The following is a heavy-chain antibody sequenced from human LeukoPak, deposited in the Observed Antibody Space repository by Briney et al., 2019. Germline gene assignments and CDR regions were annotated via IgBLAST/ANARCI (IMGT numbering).Heavy chain of an antibody. V-gene: IGHV4-30-4*08. J-gene: IGHJ4*02. CDR2: IYYSGST. Sequence: SQTLSLTCTVSGGSISSGDYYWSWIRQPPGKGLEWIGYIYYSGSTYYNPSLKSRVTISVDTSKNQFSLKLSSVTAADTAVYYCARQFSHSGHDRKSDYWGQGTLVTVSS. CDR1: GGSISSGDYY. CDR3: ARQFSHSGHDRKSDY. D-gene: IGHD5-12*01.